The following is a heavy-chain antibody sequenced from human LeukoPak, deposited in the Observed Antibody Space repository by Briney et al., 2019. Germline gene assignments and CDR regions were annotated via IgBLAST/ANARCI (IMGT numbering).Heavy chain of an antibody. Sequence: GGSLRLSCAASGFTFSSYGMHWVRQAPGKGLEWVAVIWYDGSNKYYADSVKGRFTISRDNSKNTLYLQMNSLRAVDTAVYYCAREQEGVRGVTHYGMDVWGKGTTVTVSS. CDR3: AREQEGVRGVTHYGMDV. D-gene: IGHD3-10*01. CDR2: IWYDGSNK. CDR1: GFTFSSYG. V-gene: IGHV3-33*01. J-gene: IGHJ6*04.